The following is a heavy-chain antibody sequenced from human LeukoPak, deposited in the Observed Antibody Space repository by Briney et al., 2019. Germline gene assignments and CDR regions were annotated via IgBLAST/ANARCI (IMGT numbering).Heavy chain of an antibody. V-gene: IGHV1-46*01. CDR1: GYSFTTFY. CDR2: INPSGGTT. Sequence: ASVKVSCKASGYSFTTFYMHWVRQAPGQGLEWIGIINPSGGTTSQAQKFQGRVTMTRDTSTSTVYMELSSLRSEDTAVYYCASLATIGSDSFDIWGQGTMVTVSS. CDR3: ASLATIGSDSFDI. D-gene: IGHD2-2*03. J-gene: IGHJ3*02.